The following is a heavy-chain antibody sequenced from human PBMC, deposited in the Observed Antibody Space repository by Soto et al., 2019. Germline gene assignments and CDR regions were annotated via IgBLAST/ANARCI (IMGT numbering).Heavy chain of an antibody. CDR3: PILYGFSGFDY. CDR1: SGSIDSVYW. Sequence: SETLSLTCAVSSGSIDSVYWWSWVRQSPGKGLEGIGETSHDGVTNYNPSLEGRVTISIDKSKNQFSLELRSVTAADTAVYYCPILYGFSGFDYWGQGTLVTSPQ. V-gene: IGHV4-4*02. D-gene: IGHD6-25*01. J-gene: IGHJ4*02. CDR2: TSHDGVT.